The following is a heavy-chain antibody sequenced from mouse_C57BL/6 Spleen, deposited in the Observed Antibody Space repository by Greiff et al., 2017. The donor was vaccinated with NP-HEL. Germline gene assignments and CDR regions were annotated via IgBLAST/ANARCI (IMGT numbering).Heavy chain of an antibody. D-gene: IGHD3-3*01. CDR3: ARSPSTGTYYFDY. V-gene: IGHV1-50*01. J-gene: IGHJ2*01. CDR1: GYTFTSYW. CDR2: IDPSDSYT. Sequence: QVQLQQPGAELVKPGASVKLSCKASGYTFTSYWMQWVKQRPGQGLEWIGEIDPSDSYTNYNQKFKGKATLTVDTSSSTAYMQLSSLTSEDSAVYYCARSPSTGTYYFDYWGQGTTLTVSS.